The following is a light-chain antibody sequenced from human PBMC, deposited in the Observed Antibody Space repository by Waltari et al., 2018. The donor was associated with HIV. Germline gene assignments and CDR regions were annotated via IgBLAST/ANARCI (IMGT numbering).Light chain of an antibody. J-gene: IGKJ5*01. CDR3: QQYGRSRT. V-gene: IGKV3-20*01. CDR2: GAS. CDR1: ESVGSNY. Sequence: EVLLTQSPDPLSMSPGERATLSCRASESVGSNYVAWYQQRQGQAPRLLIYGASSRAAGIPDRFSGSGSGTDYTLTITRLQPEDFAVYYCQQYGRSRTFGQGTRLEIK.